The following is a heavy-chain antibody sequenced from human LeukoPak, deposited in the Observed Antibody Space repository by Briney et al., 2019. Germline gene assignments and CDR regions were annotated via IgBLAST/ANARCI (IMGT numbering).Heavy chain of an antibody. D-gene: IGHD5-24*01. V-gene: IGHV4-39*07. J-gene: IGHJ4*02. CDR2: IYYSGST. CDR3: ARGEWLLDPGDY. CDR1: GGSISSGGYY. Sequence: SETLSLTCTVSGGSISSGGYYWSWIRQPPGKGLEWIRSIYYSGSTYYNPSLKSRVTISVDTSKNQFSLKLSSVTAADTAVYYCARGEWLLDPGDYWGQGTLVTVSS.